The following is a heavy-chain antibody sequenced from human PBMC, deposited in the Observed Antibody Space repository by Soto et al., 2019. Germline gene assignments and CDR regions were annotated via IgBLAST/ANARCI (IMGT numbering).Heavy chain of an antibody. D-gene: IGHD2-2*01. CDR1: GFTFSDYY. CDR2: ISSSSSYT. CDR3: ARAVPAAKGPHYYYGMDV. J-gene: IGHJ6*02. Sequence: GGSLRLSCAASGFTFSDYYMSWIRQAPGKGLEWVSYISSSSSYTNYADSVKGRFTISRDNAKNSLYLQMNSLRAEDTAVYYCARAVPAAKGPHYYYGMDVWGQGTTVTVSS. V-gene: IGHV3-11*06.